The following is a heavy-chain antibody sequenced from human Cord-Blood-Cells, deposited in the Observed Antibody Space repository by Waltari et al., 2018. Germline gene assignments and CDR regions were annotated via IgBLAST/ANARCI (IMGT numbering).Heavy chain of an antibody. J-gene: IGHJ4*02. D-gene: IGHD3-3*01. Sequence: QLQLQESGPGLVKPSETLSLTCTVPGGSISSSSYYWGWIRQPPGNGLEWIGSVFYSVCFYVIPCLNVRVIIYGYTSTNPFSLALSLFSYSYLVVSFVVWLTYYDFWSGYYFDYWGQGTLVTVSS. V-gene: IGHV4-39*01. CDR2: VFYSVCF. CDR1: GGSISSSSYY. CDR3: VWLTYYDFWSGYYFDY.